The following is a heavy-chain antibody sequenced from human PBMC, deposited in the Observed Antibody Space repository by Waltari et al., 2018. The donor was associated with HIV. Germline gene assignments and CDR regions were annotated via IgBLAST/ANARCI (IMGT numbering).Heavy chain of an antibody. CDR3: ARGRDLFTYNISSVVWFDP. J-gene: IGHJ5*02. CDR1: GGSFSGYY. Sequence: QVQLHQWGAGLLKPSETLSLTCAVYGGSFSGYYWSWIRQPPGKGLQWIGQINHSGRTRFSPSLKSRLSMSVDTSKNQFSLKLTSLTAADTAVYYCARGRDLFTYNISSVVWFDPWGQGTLVTVSS. V-gene: IGHV4-34*01. CDR2: INHSGRT. D-gene: IGHD1-20*01.